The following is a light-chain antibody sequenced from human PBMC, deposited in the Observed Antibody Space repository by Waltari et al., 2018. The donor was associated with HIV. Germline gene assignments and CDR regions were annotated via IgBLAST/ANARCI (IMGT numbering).Light chain of an antibody. V-gene: IGLV3-9*01. Sequence: YELTQPFSVSVALGQTVRITFGGSTIGTKDVHWYQKRPGQAPLLVIFNDRNRPSGIPERFSGSKARNTATLTISGAQAGDEADYYCQVWHYSVVFGGGTKLTVL. CDR3: QVWHYSVV. CDR2: NDR. CDR1: TIGTKD. J-gene: IGLJ3*02.